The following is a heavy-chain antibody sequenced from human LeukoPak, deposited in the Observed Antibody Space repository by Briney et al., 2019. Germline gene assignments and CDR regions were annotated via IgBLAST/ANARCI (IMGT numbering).Heavy chain of an antibody. Sequence: SETLSLTCTVSGGSLSSYYWSWVRQPPGKGLEWIGYIYYSGSTNYNPSLKSRVTISVDTSKNQFSLKLSSVTAADTAVYYCARGTLAAGNAFDIWGQGTMVTVSS. CDR2: IYYSGST. V-gene: IGHV4-59*01. D-gene: IGHD6-13*01. J-gene: IGHJ3*02. CDR3: ARGTLAAGNAFDI. CDR1: GGSLSSYY.